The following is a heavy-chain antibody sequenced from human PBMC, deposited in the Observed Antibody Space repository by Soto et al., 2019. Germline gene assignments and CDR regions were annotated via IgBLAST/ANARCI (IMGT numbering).Heavy chain of an antibody. Sequence: QVQLQEPGPRLVEPSHTLSLTCTVSGASISNGYYSWSWIRQSPGTGLEWIGHIHSGGTTYSNPSLTRRRTLAVDMAKNQCSLKLGSLTAADTAVDYCARGPSGDKVDYWGQGTLVTVSS. D-gene: IGHD1-26*01. V-gene: IGHV4-30-4*01. CDR2: IHSGGTT. J-gene: IGHJ4*02. CDR1: GASISNGYYS. CDR3: ARGPSGDKVDY.